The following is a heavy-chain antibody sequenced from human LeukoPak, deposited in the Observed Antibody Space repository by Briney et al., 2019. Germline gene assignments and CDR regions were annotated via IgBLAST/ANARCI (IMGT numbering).Heavy chain of an antibody. CDR2: ISYDGSNK. V-gene: IGHV3-30*04. J-gene: IGHJ4*02. CDR3: ARDGVAQRGYYKYYFDY. Sequence: GGSLRLSCAASGFTFSSYAMHWVRQAPGKGLEWVAVISYDGSNKYYADSVKGRFTISGDNSKNTLYLQMNSLRAEDTAVYYCARDGVAQRGYYKYYFDYWGQGTLVTVSS. CDR1: GFTFSSYA. D-gene: IGHD1-26*01.